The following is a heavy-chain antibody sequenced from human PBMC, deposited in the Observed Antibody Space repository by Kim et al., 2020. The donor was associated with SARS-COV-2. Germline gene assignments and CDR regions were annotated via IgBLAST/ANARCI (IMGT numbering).Heavy chain of an antibody. J-gene: IGHJ4*02. CDR3: ARARVGIFGVVTHFDY. Sequence: SETLSLTCTVSGGSISSYYWSWIRQPPGKGLEWIGYIYYSGSTNYNPSLKSRVTISVDTSKNQCSLKLSSVTAADTAVYYCARARVGIFGVVTHFDYWGQGTLVTVSS. D-gene: IGHD3-3*01. CDR1: GGSISSYY. V-gene: IGHV4-59*13. CDR2: IYYSGST.